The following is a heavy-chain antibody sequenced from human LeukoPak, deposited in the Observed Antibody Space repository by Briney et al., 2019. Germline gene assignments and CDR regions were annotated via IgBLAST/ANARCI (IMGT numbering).Heavy chain of an antibody. CDR2: FSSSGDNT. CDR3: AKGRVSTNGWTFNDY. Sequence: EGSQRLSCAASGFIFDCYGMRWLRQAPGKGLEWVSSFSSSGDNTYYADSVTGRFTISRDNSKNTLYMQMNSLRAEDTAVYYCAKGRVSTNGWTFNDYWGQGTLVSVAS. CDR1: GFIFDCYG. V-gene: IGHV3-23*01. J-gene: IGHJ4*02. D-gene: IGHD6-19*01.